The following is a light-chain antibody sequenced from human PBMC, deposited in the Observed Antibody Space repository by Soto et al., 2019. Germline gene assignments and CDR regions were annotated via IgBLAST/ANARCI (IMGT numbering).Light chain of an antibody. CDR1: QRISRQ. CDR3: LQYQTYCT. V-gene: IGKV1-5*03. Sequence: DIQMTQSPSTLSASVGDRVSITCRASQRISRQLAWSQQKPGKAHNLLIYQASNLESVFPSRFTGRGSGTEVNLTISCLQPDDLATYYCLQYQTYCTFGQGTKLDFK. CDR2: QAS. J-gene: IGKJ1*01.